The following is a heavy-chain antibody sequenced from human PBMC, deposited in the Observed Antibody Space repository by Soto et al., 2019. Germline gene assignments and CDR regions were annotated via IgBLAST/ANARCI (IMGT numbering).Heavy chain of an antibody. D-gene: IGHD1-1*01. CDR3: ARDSVWTGTTNWFDP. J-gene: IGHJ5*02. CDR2: IIPIFGTA. CDR1: GGTFSSYA. Sequence: QVQLVQSGAEVKKPGSSVKVSCKASGGTFSSYAISWVRQAPGQGLEWRGGIIPIFGTANYAQKFQGRVTITADESTSSAYMELRSLRYEDTAVYYCARDSVWTGTTNWFDPWGQGTLVTVSS. V-gene: IGHV1-69*01.